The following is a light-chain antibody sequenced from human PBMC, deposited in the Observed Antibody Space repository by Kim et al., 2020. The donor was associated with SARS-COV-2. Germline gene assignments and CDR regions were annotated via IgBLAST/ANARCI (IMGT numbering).Light chain of an antibody. V-gene: IGKV3D-15*01. Sequence: VAPGERATRSCRASQSVSSNLAWYQQKPGQAPRLLIYGASIRATGIPVRFSGSGSGTEFTLTISSLQSEDFAVYYCQQYNNWPLTFGGGTKVEIK. CDR3: QQYNNWPLT. J-gene: IGKJ4*01. CDR1: QSVSSN. CDR2: GAS.